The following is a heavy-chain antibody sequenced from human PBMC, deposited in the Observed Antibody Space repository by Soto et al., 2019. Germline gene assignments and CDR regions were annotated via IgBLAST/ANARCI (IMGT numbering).Heavy chain of an antibody. Sequence: GGSLRLSVAASGFTLSTYSMNWVRQAPGKGLEWVSYISSSSSTIYYADSVKGRFTISRDNAKNSLYLQMNSLRAEDTAVYYFARDAGTTSYWFDPWGQGTLVTVSS. CDR3: ARDAGTTSYWFDP. D-gene: IGHD1-1*01. V-gene: IGHV3-48*01. CDR1: GFTLSTYS. J-gene: IGHJ5*02. CDR2: ISSSSSTI.